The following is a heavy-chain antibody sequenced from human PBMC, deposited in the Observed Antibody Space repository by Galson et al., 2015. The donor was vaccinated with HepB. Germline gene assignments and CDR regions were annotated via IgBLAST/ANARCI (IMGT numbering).Heavy chain of an antibody. V-gene: IGHV3-69-1*01. CDR3: ARDLFAVSPPPTNYMDV. D-gene: IGHD3-3*01. CDR2: ISSSGTV. CDR1: GFFFSDYN. Sequence: SLRLSCAASGFFFSDYNMNWVRQAPGKGLEWVSSISSSGTVHYADSLKGRSTISRDNAKNSLDLQVNSLRAEDTAVYYCARDLFAVSPPPTNYMDVWGTGTTVTVSS. J-gene: IGHJ6*03.